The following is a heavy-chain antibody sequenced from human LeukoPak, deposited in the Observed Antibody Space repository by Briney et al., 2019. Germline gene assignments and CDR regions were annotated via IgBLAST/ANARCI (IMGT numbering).Heavy chain of an antibody. D-gene: IGHD2-21*01. Sequence: GGSLRLSCAASGFTFSSYWMTWVRQAPGKGLEWVANVNQDGGAEYNVDSVKGRFTISRDNAKNSLYLQLNSLRAEDAAVYFCAKAPVTSCRGAYCYPFDSWGQGTLVTVSS. J-gene: IGHJ4*02. V-gene: IGHV3-7*03. CDR2: VNQDGGAE. CDR1: GFTFSSYW. CDR3: AKAPVTSCRGAYCYPFDS.